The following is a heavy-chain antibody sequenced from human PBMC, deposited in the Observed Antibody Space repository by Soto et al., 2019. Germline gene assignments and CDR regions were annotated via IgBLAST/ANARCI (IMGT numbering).Heavy chain of an antibody. D-gene: IGHD3-3*01. CDR2: ISGSGGST. Sequence: GGSLRLSCAASGFTFSSYAMSWVRQAPGKGLEWVSAISGSGGSTYYADSVKGRFTISRDNSKNTLYLQMNSLRAEDTAVYYCAKDVTPPGLRFLARPSDAIDIWGQGTMVTVSS. CDR3: AKDVTPPGLRFLARPSDAIDI. V-gene: IGHV3-23*01. J-gene: IGHJ3*02. CDR1: GFTFSSYA.